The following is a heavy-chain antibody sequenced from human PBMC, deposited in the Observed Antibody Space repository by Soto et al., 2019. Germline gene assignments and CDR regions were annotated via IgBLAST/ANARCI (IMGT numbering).Heavy chain of an antibody. V-gene: IGHV3-49*03. J-gene: IGHJ5*02. CDR2: IRSKAYGGTT. CDR3: TRDVKGGWFDP. Sequence: GGSLRLSCTASGFTFGDYAMSWFRQAPGKGLEWVGFIRSKAYGGTTEYAASVKGRFTISRDDSKSIAYLQMNSLKTEDTAVYYCTRDVKGGWFDPWGQGTLFTVSS. CDR1: GFTFGDYA.